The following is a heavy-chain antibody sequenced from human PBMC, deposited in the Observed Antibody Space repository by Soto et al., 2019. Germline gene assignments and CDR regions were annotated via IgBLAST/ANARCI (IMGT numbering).Heavy chain of an antibody. V-gene: IGHV3-23*01. CDR3: AKFGMATTKRSPPYYIDY. J-gene: IGHJ4*02. CDR2: ISGSGGGT. CDR1: GFAFSGYA. Sequence: PGGSLRLSCGASGFAFSGYAMIWVRQAPGEGLEWVSSISGSGGGTYYADSVKGRFTFSRDNSKNTLYLQMNSLRAEDTAVYYCAKFGMATTKRSPPYYIDYWGQGALVTVSS. D-gene: IGHD1-1*01.